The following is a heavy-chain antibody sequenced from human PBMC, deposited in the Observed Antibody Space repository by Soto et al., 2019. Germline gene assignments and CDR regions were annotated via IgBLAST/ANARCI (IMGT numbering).Heavy chain of an antibody. Sequence: QEQLVQSGAEVKRPGASVKVSCRASGYTFTSFNINWVRQAAGQGPEWMGWMNPANGYAAFAREFQGRVTMTRDTATDTAYMEVGGLSSGDTAIYYCARALGIAVTGLDLWGPGTLVSVSS. J-gene: IGHJ5*02. CDR2: MNPANGYA. D-gene: IGHD6-19*01. CDR1: GYTFTSFN. CDR3: ARALGIAVTGLDL. V-gene: IGHV1-8*01.